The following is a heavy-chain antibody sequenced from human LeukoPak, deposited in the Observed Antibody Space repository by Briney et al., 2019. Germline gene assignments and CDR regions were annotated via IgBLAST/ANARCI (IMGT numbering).Heavy chain of an antibody. CDR3: ARSFRPLIVVYFDN. D-gene: IGHD3-22*01. J-gene: IGHJ4*02. V-gene: IGHV3-48*03. Sequence: GGSLRLSCAASGFTFSSYEMNWVRQAPGKGLEWISYISSSGRTTHYADSVKGRFTISRDNVRNSLYLQMNSLRAEDTAVYYCARSFRPLIVVYFDNWGQGTLVSVSS. CDR1: GFTFSSYE. CDR2: ISSSGRTT.